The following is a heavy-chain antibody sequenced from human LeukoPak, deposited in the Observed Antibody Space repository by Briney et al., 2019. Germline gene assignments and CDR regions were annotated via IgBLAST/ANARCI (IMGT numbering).Heavy chain of an antibody. Sequence: GGSLRLSCAASGFTFSSYSMNWVRQAPGKGLEWVSSISSSSYIYYADSVKGRFTISRDNAKNSLYLQMNSLRAEDTAVYYCAKDSASSSWYLDAFDIWGQGTMVTVSS. D-gene: IGHD6-13*01. CDR3: AKDSASSSWYLDAFDI. CDR2: ISSSSYI. V-gene: IGHV3-21*04. J-gene: IGHJ3*02. CDR1: GFTFSSYS.